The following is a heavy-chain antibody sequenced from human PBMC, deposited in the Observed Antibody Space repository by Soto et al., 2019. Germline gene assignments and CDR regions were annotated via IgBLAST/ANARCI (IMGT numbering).Heavy chain of an antibody. CDR2: ISYDGSNK. J-gene: IGHJ5*02. D-gene: IGHD3-16*01. V-gene: IGHV3-30-3*01. CDR1: GFTFSSYA. Sequence: GGSLRLSCAASGFTFSSYAMHWVRQAPGKGLEWVAVISYDGSNKYYADSVKGRFTISRDNSKNTLYLQMNSLRAEDTAVYYCARDYSISGSYAPWFDPWGQGALVTVSS. CDR3: ARDYSISGSYAPWFDP.